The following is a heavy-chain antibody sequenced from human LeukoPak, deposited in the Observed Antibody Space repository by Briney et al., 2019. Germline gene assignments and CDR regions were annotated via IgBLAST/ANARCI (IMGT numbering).Heavy chain of an antibody. CDR1: GFTFSSYA. CDR3: ARGARYCSSTSCYSYFDY. D-gene: IGHD2-2*01. J-gene: IGHJ4*02. CDR2: ISNDGSNK. V-gene: IGHV3-30-3*01. Sequence: PGGSLRLSCAASGFTFSSYAMHWVRQAPGKGLEWVAVISNDGSNKYYAESVKGRFTISRDNSKNTLYLQMNSLRAEDTTVYYCARGARYCSSTSCYSYFDYWGQGTLVSVSS.